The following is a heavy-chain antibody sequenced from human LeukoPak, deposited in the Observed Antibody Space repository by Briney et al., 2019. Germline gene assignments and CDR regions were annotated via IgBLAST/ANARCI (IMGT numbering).Heavy chain of an antibody. D-gene: IGHD2-2*01. J-gene: IGHJ4*02. Sequence: TSETLSLTCTVSGGSISSGGYYWSCIRQHPGKGLECIGYIYYSGSTYYNPSLKSRVTILVDTSKNQFSLKLSSVTAADTAVYYCARDLGYCSSTSCRYFDYWGQGTLVTVSS. V-gene: IGHV4-31*03. CDR1: GGSISSGGYY. CDR2: IYYSGST. CDR3: ARDLGYCSSTSCRYFDY.